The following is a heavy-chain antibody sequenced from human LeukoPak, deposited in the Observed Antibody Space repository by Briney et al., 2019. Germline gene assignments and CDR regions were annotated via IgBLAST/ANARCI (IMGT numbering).Heavy chain of an antibody. V-gene: IGHV3-21*01. CDR2: ISSSSSYI. CDR1: GFTFSSYS. J-gene: IGHJ4*02. Sequence: GGSLGLSCAASGFTFSSYSMNWVRQAPGKGLEWVSSISSSSSYIYYADSVKGRFTISRDNAKNSLYLQMNSLRAEDTAVYYCARDSPPYCGGDCYSDYWGQGTLVTVSS. D-gene: IGHD2-21*02. CDR3: ARDSPPYCGGDCYSDY.